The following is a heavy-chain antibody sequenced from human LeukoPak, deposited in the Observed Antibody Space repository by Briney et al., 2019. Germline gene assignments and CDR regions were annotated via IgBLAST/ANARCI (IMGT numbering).Heavy chain of an antibody. D-gene: IGHD3-10*01. V-gene: IGHV3-7*01. Sequence: GGSLRLSCGASGFTFSGYWMSLVRQAPGKGLGWVANIHHGGSEKNYVASVKGRLTISRGNAKNSLYLQMNSLRAEDTAVYFCARDSLGSGSYYDYWGQGTLVTVSS. CDR2: IHHGGSEK. CDR3: ARDSLGSGSYYDY. J-gene: IGHJ4*02. CDR1: GFTFSGYW.